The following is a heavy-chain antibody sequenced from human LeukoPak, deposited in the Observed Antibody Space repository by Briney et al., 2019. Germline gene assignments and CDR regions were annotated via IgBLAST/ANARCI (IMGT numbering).Heavy chain of an antibody. Sequence: ASVKVSCKASGYTFTSYDINWVRQATGQGLEWMGWMNPNSGNTGCAQKFQGRVTMTRNTSISTAYMELSSLRSEDTAVYYCARRAVGTDALDIWGQGTMVTVSS. V-gene: IGHV1-8*01. J-gene: IGHJ3*02. CDR1: GYTFTSYD. D-gene: IGHD1-26*01. CDR2: MNPNSGNT. CDR3: ARRAVGTDALDI.